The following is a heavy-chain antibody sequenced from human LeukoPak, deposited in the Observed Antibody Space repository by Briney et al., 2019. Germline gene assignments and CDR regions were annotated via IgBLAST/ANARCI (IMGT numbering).Heavy chain of an antibody. CDR1: GGSISSSSYY. V-gene: IGHV4-39*01. CDR2: IYYSGST. Sequence: SETLSLTCTVSGGSISSSSYYWGWIRQPPGKGLEWIGSIYYSGSTYYNPSLRSRVTISVDTSKNQFSLKLSSVTAADTAVYYCASSLDTAMVTFWFDPWGQGTLVTVSS. J-gene: IGHJ5*02. CDR3: ASSLDTAMVTFWFDP. D-gene: IGHD5-18*01.